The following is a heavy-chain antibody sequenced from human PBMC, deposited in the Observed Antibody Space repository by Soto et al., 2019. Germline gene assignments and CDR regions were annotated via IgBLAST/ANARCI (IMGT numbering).Heavy chain of an antibody. CDR1: GFTFDDYA. CDR3: AKDGIRNIWSGYYCYMDV. CDR2: ISWNSGSI. D-gene: IGHD3-3*01. Sequence: GGSLRLSCAASGFTFDDYAMHWVRQAPGKGLEWVSGISWNSGSIGYADSVKGRFTISRDNAKNSLYLQMNSLRAEDTALYYCAKDGIRNIWSGYYCYMDVWGKGTTVTVSS. V-gene: IGHV3-9*01. J-gene: IGHJ6*03.